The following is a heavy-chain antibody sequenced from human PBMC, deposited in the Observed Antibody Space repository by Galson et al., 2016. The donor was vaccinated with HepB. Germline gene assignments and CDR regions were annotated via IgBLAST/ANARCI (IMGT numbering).Heavy chain of an antibody. D-gene: IGHD6-13*01. J-gene: IGHJ5*02. Sequence: SLRLSCAASGFTFNMYTMTWVRQAPGKGLEWVSSITPGSTYTHFADSGKGRFTISRDDAENSRYLHMNSLRAEDTALYYCARVVTPMAAANRGFGSWGQGTQVVVSS. CDR2: ITPGSTYT. V-gene: IGHV3-21*01. CDR3: ARVVTPMAAANRGFGS. CDR1: GFTFNMYT.